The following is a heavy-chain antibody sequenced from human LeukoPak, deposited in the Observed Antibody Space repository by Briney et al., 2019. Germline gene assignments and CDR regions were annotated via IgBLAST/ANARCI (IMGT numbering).Heavy chain of an antibody. D-gene: IGHD3-22*01. CDR3: ARFYDSSGYYNYYYYMDV. V-gene: IGHV4-59*01. Sequence: PSETLSLTCTVSGGSISSYYWSWIRQPPGKGLEWIGYIYYSGSTNYNPSLKSRVTISVDPSKNQFSLKLSSVTAADTAVYYCARFYDSSGYYNYYYYMDVWGKGTTVTVSS. J-gene: IGHJ6*03. CDR1: GGSISSYY. CDR2: IYYSGST.